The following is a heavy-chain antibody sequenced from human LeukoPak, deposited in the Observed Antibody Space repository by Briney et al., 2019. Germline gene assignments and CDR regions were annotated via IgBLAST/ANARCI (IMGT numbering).Heavy chain of an antibody. Sequence: SETLSLTCAVSGYSISSGYYWGWIRQPPGKGLEWIGSIYHSGSTYYNPSLKSRVTISVDTSKNQFSPKLSSVTAADTAVYYCARVGGYGPYYYYYYMDVWGKGTTVTVSS. CDR3: ARVGGYGPYYYYYYMDV. V-gene: IGHV4-38-2*01. D-gene: IGHD1-26*01. J-gene: IGHJ6*03. CDR1: GYSISSGYY. CDR2: IYHSGST.